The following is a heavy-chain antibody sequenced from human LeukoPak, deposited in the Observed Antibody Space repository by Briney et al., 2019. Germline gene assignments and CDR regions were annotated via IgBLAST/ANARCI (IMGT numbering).Heavy chain of an antibody. CDR3: AREWGSGYERGAFDI. CDR2: ISSNGSTI. CDR1: GFTLSDYY. Sequence: PGGALRLSCAASGFTLSDYYMSWIRQAPGKGLEGVSYISSNGSTIYYADSVKGRFTISRDNAKNSLYLQMNSLRAEDTAVYYCAREWGSGYERGAFDIWGQGTMVTVSS. D-gene: IGHD5-12*01. J-gene: IGHJ3*02. V-gene: IGHV3-11*04.